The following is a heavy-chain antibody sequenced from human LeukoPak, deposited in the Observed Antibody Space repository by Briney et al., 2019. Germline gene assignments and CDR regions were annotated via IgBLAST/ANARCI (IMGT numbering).Heavy chain of an antibody. D-gene: IGHD5-18*01. CDR1: GYTFTGYY. Sequence: ASVKVSCKASGYTFTGYYMHWVRQAPGQGLEWMGWINPNSGGTNYAQKFQGGVTMTRDTSISAAYMELSRLRSDDTAVYYCARVRGYSYGYYAFDIWGQGTMVTVSS. CDR2: INPNSGGT. V-gene: IGHV1-2*02. J-gene: IGHJ3*02. CDR3: ARVRGYSYGYYAFDI.